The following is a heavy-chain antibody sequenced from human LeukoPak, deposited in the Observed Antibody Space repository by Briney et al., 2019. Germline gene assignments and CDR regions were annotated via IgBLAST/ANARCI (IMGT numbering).Heavy chain of an antibody. D-gene: IGHD2-21*01. Sequence: GGSLRLSCAASGFTFSNYGMHWVRQAPGKGLEWVAVISHDGSSIFYADSVKGRFSISRDNSKNTLYLQMNSLRAEDTAVYYCSNGDSFYFEYWGQGTLLTVSS. J-gene: IGHJ4*02. CDR3: SNGDSFYFEY. CDR2: ISHDGSSI. CDR1: GFTFSNYG. V-gene: IGHV3-30*18.